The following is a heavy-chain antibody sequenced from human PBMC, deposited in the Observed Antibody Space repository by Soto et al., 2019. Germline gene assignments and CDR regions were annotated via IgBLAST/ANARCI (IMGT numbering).Heavy chain of an antibody. CDR2: IYNSGST. CDR3: VRLSSNMWHADYDY. J-gene: IGHJ4*02. Sequence: LSLTCTVSGGSISRTNYYWGWVRQPPGKGLEWIGSIYNSGSTYYNPSLKSRVTISIDTSKSQFSLKLSSVTAADTAVYYCVRLSSNMWHADYDYWGQGTLVTVSS. V-gene: IGHV4-39*01. D-gene: IGHD2-21*01. CDR1: GGSISRTNYY.